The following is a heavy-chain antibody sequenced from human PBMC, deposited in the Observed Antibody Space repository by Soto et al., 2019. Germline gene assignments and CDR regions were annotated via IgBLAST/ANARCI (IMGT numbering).Heavy chain of an antibody. J-gene: IGHJ4*02. CDR2: IYYSGST. V-gene: IGHV4-59*01. CDR3: ARERNYYDSLYYFDY. D-gene: IGHD3-22*01. Sequence: SETLSLTCTVSGGSISSYYWSWIRQPPGKGLEWIGYIYYSGSTNYNPSLKSRVTISVDTSKNQFSLKLSSVTAADTAVYYCARERNYYDSLYYFDYWGQGTLVTVSS. CDR1: GGSISSYY.